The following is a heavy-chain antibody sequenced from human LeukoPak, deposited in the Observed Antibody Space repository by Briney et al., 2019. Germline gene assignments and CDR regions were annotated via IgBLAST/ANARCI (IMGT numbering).Heavy chain of an antibody. CDR1: GFTFRSYE. CDR3: ARDVGASSDYFDY. V-gene: IGHV3-48*03. J-gene: IGHJ4*02. Sequence: PGGSLRLSCAASGFTFRSYEMNWVRQAPGKGLEWVSYISSSGSTIYYADSVKGRFTISRNNAKNSLYLQMNSLRAEDTAVYYCARDVGASSDYFDYWGQGTLVTVSS. CDR2: ISSSGSTI.